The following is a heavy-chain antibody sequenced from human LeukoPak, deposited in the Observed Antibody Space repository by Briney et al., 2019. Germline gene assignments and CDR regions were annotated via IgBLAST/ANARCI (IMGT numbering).Heavy chain of an antibody. V-gene: IGHV4-59*01. J-gene: IGHJ4*02. CDR3: ARVMVYQWVEYYFDY. CDR2: IYYSGST. D-gene: IGHD2-8*01. CDR1: GGSISSYY. Sequence: SETLSLTCTVSGGSISSYYWNWIRQPPGKGREWIGYIYYSGSTNYNPSSKSRVTISVDPSKNQFSLKLSSVTTAGPAVYYCARVMVYQWVEYYFDYWGQGTLVTVTP.